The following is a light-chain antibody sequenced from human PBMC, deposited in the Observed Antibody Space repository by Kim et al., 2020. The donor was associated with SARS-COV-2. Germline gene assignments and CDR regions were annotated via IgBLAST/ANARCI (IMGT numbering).Light chain of an antibody. CDR3: TSYTSSSTAV. V-gene: IGLV2-14*03. CDR2: DVS. Sequence: GPSVTISCTGASSDVGGYNYVSWYQQHPGRAPKLMIYDVSKRPSGVSNRFSGSKSGNTASLTISGLQAEDEADYYCTSYTSSSTAVFGGGTQLTVL. CDR1: SSDVGGYNY. J-gene: IGLJ2*01.